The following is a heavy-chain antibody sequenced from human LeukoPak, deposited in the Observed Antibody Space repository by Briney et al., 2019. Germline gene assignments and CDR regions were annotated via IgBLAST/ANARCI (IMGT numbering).Heavy chain of an antibody. CDR2: FDPEDGET. Sequence: ASVTVSCKVSGYTLTELSMHWVRQAPGKGLEWMGGFDPEDGETIYAQKFQGRVTMTEDTSTDTAYMELSSLRSEDTAVYYCATDQHCSSTSCYTQRWFDPWGQGTLVTVSS. CDR1: GYTLTELS. J-gene: IGHJ5*02. V-gene: IGHV1-24*01. D-gene: IGHD2-2*02. CDR3: ATDQHCSSTSCYTQRWFDP.